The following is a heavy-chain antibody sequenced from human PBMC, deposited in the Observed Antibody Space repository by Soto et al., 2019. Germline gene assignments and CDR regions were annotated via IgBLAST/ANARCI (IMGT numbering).Heavy chain of an antibody. J-gene: IGHJ4*02. D-gene: IGHD6-19*01. CDR1: GFSLRTPGVG. CDR2: NFWNDAR. Sequence: QITLKESGPTLLKPTQTLTLTCTFSGFSLRTPGVGVGWIRQPPGKALEWLVFNFWNDARRYSQSLKPRLTGSKDTSRTQVVLRVTNMGPEDTATYFCARSIHSSGYYYFDYWGQGILVTVSS. V-gene: IGHV2-5*01. CDR3: ARSIHSSGYYYFDY.